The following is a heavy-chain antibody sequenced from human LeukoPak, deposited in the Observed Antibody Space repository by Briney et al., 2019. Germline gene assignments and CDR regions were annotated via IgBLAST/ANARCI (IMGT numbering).Heavy chain of an antibody. Sequence: SETLSLTCTVSGGSISSDSYYWAWIRQPPGKGLEWIASIYYSGSTYYNPSLKSRVTISVDTSRNQFSLKLSAVTAADTAVYYCASLAVAGLSEGYWGQGTLVIVSS. CDR3: ASLAVAGLSEGY. CDR1: GGSISSDSYY. D-gene: IGHD6-19*01. J-gene: IGHJ4*02. CDR2: IYYSGST. V-gene: IGHV4-39*01.